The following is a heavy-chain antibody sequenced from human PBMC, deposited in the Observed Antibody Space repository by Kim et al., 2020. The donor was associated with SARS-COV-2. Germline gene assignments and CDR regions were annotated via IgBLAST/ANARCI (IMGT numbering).Heavy chain of an antibody. CDR2: YAT. V-gene: IGHV3-73*01. D-gene: IGHD1-26*01. J-gene: IGHJ5*02. CDR3: TRHSATFDP. Sequence: YATADAASVKGRFTISRDDSKNTAYLQMNSLKTEDTAVYYCTRHSATFDPWGQGTLVTVSS.